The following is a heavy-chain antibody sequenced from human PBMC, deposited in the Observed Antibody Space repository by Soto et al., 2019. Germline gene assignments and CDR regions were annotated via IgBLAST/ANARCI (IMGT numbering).Heavy chain of an antibody. D-gene: IGHD2-2*02. J-gene: IGHJ6*02. V-gene: IGHV5-51*01. Sequence: PGESLKISCKGSGYSFTSYWIGWVRQMPGKGLEWMGIIYPGDSDTRYSSSFQGQVTISADKSISTAYLQWSSLKASDTAMYYCARLVCSSTSCYTRGHYYYYYGMDVWGQGTTVTVSS. CDR2: IYPGDSDT. CDR3: ARLVCSSTSCYTRGHYYYYYGMDV. CDR1: GYSFTSYW.